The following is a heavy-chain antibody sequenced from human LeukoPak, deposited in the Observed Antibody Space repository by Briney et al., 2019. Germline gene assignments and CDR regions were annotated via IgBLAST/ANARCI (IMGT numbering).Heavy chain of an antibody. CDR3: ATWGKGWDPFFDY. CDR2: FDPEDDET. V-gene: IGHV1-24*01. CDR1: GYTLTELS. Sequence: ASVKVSCNVSGYTLTELSMQWVRQAPGKGLEWMGGFDPEDDETVSAQKFQGRVTMTEDTSTDTAYMELSSLRSDDTAVYYCATWGKGWDPFFDYWGQGTLVIVSS. J-gene: IGHJ4*02. D-gene: IGHD6-19*01.